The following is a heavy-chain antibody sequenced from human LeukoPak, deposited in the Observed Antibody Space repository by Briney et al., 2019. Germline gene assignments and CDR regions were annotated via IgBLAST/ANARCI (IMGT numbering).Heavy chain of an antibody. CDR3: AYYYDSSGFYPEMS. CDR2: IYTSGST. D-gene: IGHD3-22*01. Sequence: SETLSLTCTVSGVSISSSYSYWGWIRQPPGMGLEWIGHIYTSGSTIYNPSLKSRVTISIDTSENQFSLKLSSVTAADTAVYYCAYYYDSSGFYPEMSWGQGILVTVSS. CDR1: GVSISSSYSY. J-gene: IGHJ4*02. V-gene: IGHV4-61*05.